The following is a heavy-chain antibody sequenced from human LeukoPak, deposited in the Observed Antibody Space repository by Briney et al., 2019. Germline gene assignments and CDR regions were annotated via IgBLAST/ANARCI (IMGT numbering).Heavy chain of an antibody. V-gene: IGHV3-7*03. Sequence: LAGGSLRLSCAASGFALSSHWMTWVRQVPGRGPEWVANVNRDGSETYYLDSVKGRFTISKDNAKNSLYLPMNSLRAEDTALYHCARNNGMDVWGQGTTVIVSS. CDR3: ARNNGMDV. CDR2: VNRDGSET. CDR1: GFALSSHW. J-gene: IGHJ6*02.